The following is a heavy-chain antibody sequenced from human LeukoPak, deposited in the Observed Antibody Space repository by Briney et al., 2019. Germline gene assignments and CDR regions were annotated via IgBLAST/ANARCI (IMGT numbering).Heavy chain of an antibody. Sequence: SETLSLTCTVSGASITGYYWTWIRQPPGKGLECVGYIYYTGDTNYNPSLKSRVTMSLDTSKSQFSLKLTSVTAADTAVYYCARGDDYKSTLFDYWGQGTLVTVSS. CDR2: IYYTGDT. J-gene: IGHJ4*02. CDR3: ARGDDYKSTLFDY. D-gene: IGHD5-12*01. CDR1: GASITGYY. V-gene: IGHV4-59*01.